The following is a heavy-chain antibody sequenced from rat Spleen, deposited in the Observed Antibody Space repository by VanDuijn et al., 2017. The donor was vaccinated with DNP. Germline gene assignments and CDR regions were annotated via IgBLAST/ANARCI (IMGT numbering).Heavy chain of an antibody. D-gene: IGHD1-1*01. CDR1: GFSLTNHH. CDR2: GWIGGTT. J-gene: IGHJ2*01. Sequence: QVQLRESGPGLVQPSQTLSLACTVSGFSLTNHHVHWVRQPSGKGLEWMGVGWIGGTTHISSIFKSRVSISRDTSKSQVFLKVNSLQPEDTATYYCARDGQWDYLDYWGQGIMVTVAS. CDR3: ARDGQWDYLDY. V-gene: IGHV2-30*01.